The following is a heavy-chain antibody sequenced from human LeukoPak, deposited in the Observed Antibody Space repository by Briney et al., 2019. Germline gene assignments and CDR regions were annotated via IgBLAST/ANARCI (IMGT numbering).Heavy chain of an antibody. D-gene: IGHD3-10*01. CDR3: ARDTASMVRGRMLRGMDV. J-gene: IGHJ6*02. CDR1: GGSISSYY. Sequence: SSETLSLTCTVSGGSISSYYWSWIRQPPGKGLEWIGYIYYSGSTNYNPSLKSRVTISVDTSKNQFSLKLSSVTAADTAVYYCARDTASMVRGRMLRGMDVWGQGTTVTVSS. V-gene: IGHV4-59*01. CDR2: IYYSGST.